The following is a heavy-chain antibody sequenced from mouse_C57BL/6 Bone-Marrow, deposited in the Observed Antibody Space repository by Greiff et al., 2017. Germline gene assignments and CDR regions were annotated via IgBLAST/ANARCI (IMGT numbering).Heavy chain of an antibody. D-gene: IGHD1-1*01. CDR2: IDPANGNP. Sequence: VQLQQSVAELVRPGASVKLSCTASGFNIKNTYMHWVKQRPEQGLEWIGRIDPANGNPKYAPKFQGKATITADTSSNTAYLQLSSLTSEDTAIYYSALHYYGSRGAMDYWGQGTSVTVSS. V-gene: IGHV14-3*01. J-gene: IGHJ4*01. CDR1: GFNIKNTY. CDR3: ALHYYGSRGAMDY.